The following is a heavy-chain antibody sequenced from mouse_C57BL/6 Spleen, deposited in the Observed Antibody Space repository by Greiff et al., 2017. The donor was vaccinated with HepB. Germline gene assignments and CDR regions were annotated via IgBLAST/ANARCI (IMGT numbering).Heavy chain of an antibody. J-gene: IGHJ1*03. D-gene: IGHD6-1*01. CDR3: ARRGASRRYFDV. V-gene: IGHV1-69*01. Sequence: QVQLQQPGAELVMPGASVKLSCKASGYTFTSYWMHWVKQRPGQGLEWIGEIDPSDSYTNYTQKFKGKSTLTVDKSSSTAYMQLSSLTSEDSAVYYCARRGASRRYFDVWGTGTTVTVSS. CDR1: GYTFTSYW. CDR2: IDPSDSYT.